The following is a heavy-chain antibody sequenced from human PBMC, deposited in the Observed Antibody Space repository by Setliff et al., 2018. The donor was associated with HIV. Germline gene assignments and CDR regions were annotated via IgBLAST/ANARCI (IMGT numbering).Heavy chain of an antibody. D-gene: IGHD5-12*01. J-gene: IGHJ4*02. V-gene: IGHV4-38-2*01. CDR1: GYSISSGYY. CDR2: MYHSGSS. CDR3: ARLANGDIVATVDHFDY. Sequence: PSETLSLTCAVSGYSISSGYYWGWIRQPPGKGLEWIGSMYHSGSSYYNPSLKSRVTISADTSRNQFSLKLNSVTAADTAVYYCARLANGDIVATVDHFDYWGQGTLVTVSS.